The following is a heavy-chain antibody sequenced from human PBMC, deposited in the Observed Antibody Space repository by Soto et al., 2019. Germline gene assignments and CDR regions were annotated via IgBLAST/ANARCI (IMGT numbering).Heavy chain of an antibody. CDR2: ISGSGGST. Sequence: VGSLRLSCAASGLTFRSYCMHWVRQAPGKGLEWVSAISGSGGSTYYADSVKGRFTISRDNSKNTLYLQMNSLRAEDTAVYYCAKVPNPVTFDYWGQGTLVTVSS. J-gene: IGHJ4*02. D-gene: IGHD4-4*01. CDR3: AKVPNPVTFDY. V-gene: IGHV3-23*01. CDR1: GLTFRSYC.